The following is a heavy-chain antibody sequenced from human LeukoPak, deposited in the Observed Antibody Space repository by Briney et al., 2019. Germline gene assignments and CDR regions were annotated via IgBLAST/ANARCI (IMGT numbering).Heavy chain of an antibody. CDR1: GYTFTGYY. J-gene: IGHJ4*02. D-gene: IGHD4-17*01. Sequence: GASVKVSCKASGYTFTGYYMHWVRQAPGQGLEWMGWINPNSGGTNYAQKFQGRVTMTRDTSISTPYMELSRLRSDDTAVYYCARQSTVRTVHDCWGQGTLVTVSS. CDR3: ARQSTVRTVHDC. V-gene: IGHV1-2*02. CDR2: INPNSGGT.